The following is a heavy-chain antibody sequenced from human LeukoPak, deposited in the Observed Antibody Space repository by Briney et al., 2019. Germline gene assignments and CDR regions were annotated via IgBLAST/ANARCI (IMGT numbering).Heavy chain of an antibody. V-gene: IGHV1-3*01. J-gene: IGHJ4*02. CDR2: INAGNGNT. CDR3: ARAMVRGAPLNY. D-gene: IGHD3-10*01. Sequence: ASVKVSCKASGYTFTSYAMHWVRQAPGQRLEWMGWINAGNGNTKYSRKFQGRVTITRDTSASTAYMELSSLRSEDTAVYYCARAMVRGAPLNYWGQGTLVTVSS. CDR1: GYTFTSYA.